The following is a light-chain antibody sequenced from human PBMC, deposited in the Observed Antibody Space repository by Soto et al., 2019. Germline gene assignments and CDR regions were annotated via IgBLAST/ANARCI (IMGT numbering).Light chain of an antibody. J-gene: IGKJ3*01. CDR1: QGISNY. V-gene: IGKV1-27*01. CDR3: QKYNSAPRLT. Sequence: DIQMTQSPSSLSASVGDRVTITCRASQGISNYVAWYQQKPGKVPKLLIYAASTLQSGVPTRFSGSGSGTDFTLTISSLQPEDVATYYCQKYNSAPRLTFGPGTKVDI. CDR2: AAS.